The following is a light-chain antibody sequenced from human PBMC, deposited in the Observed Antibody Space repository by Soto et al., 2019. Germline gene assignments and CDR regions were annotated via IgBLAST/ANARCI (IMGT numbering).Light chain of an antibody. CDR3: NSFTTSSTLV. CDR2: DVS. Sequence: QSALTQPASVSGSPGQSITISCTGTSSDVGAYNYVSWYQHHPGKAPKLMIYDVSNRPSGVSNRFSGSKSGNTASLTISGLQAEDEADDYCNSFTTSSTLVFGGGTKVTVL. CDR1: SSDVGAYNY. V-gene: IGLV2-14*03. J-gene: IGLJ2*01.